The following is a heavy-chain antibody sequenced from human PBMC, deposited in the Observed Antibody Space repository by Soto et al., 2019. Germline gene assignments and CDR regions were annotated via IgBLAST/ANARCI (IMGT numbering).Heavy chain of an antibody. CDR2: VTGSGAGT. CDR3: ARGGITIFEVVGVDSPDDGMDV. J-gene: IGHJ6*02. D-gene: IGHD3-3*01. CDR1: GFSFSNYA. Sequence: EVQLLESGGGLVQPGGSLRLSCGASGFSFSNYAMSWVRQAPGKGPEWLSGVTGSGAGTYYADSVKGRFSISRDNSKNTVYLQMRSLRGDDTAVYYCARGGITIFEVVGVDSPDDGMDVWGRGTTVTVSS. V-gene: IGHV3-23*01.